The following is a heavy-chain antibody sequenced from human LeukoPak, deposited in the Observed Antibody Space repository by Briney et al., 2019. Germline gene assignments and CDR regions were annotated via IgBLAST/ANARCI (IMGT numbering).Heavy chain of an antibody. J-gene: IGHJ4*02. D-gene: IGHD4-17*01. CDR3: ANGDYVKLDY. CDR2: INPNSGGT. V-gene: IGHV1-2*02. CDR1: GYTFTGYY. Sequence: ASVKVSCKTSGYTFTGYYMHWVRQAPGQGLEWMGWINPNSGGTNYAQKFQGRVTMTRDTSISTAYMELGSLRSEDTAIYYCANGDYVKLDYWGQGTLVTVSS.